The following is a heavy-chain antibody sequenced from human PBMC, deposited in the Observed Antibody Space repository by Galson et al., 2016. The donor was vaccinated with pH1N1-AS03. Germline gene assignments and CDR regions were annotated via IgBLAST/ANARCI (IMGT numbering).Heavy chain of an antibody. Sequence: SLRLSCAASGFTFSIYAMHWVRQAPGKGLEWVSGVGGVDGSLWYAESVKGRFTVSRDNSKGTLDLQMNSLRADDTAVYYCARGSGSPHWFYPWGQGTLVTVSS. V-gene: IGHV3-23*01. J-gene: IGHJ5*02. CDR2: VGGVDGSL. D-gene: IGHD3-3*01. CDR1: GFTFSIYA. CDR3: ARGSGSPHWFYP.